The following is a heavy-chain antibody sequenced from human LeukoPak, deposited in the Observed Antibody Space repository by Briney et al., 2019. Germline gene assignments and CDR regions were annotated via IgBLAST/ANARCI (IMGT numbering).Heavy chain of an antibody. CDR2: INDNSYST. J-gene: IGHJ4*02. CDR3: ACLFSYSTGGTCYSFPAY. Sequence: GRSLRLSCAACILTLSTWPTPGLRQAPGKGLEWVSSINDNSYSTYYADSVKGRFTISRDNSRNTLFLQMSSLRATATAVALCACLFSYSTGGTCYSFPAYWGLGTLVTVSS. D-gene: IGHD2-15*01. V-gene: IGHV3-23*01. CDR1: ILTLSTWP.